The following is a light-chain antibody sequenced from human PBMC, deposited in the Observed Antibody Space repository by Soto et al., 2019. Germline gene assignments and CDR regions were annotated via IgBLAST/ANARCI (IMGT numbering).Light chain of an antibody. CDR3: QQDHTNWT. J-gene: IGKJ1*01. CDR2: KAS. CDR1: QSISPW. V-gene: IGKV1-5*03. Sequence: DLQMTQSPSTLSASVGDRVTITCRASQSISPWLAWYQQKPGKAPKLLINKASILQNGVPSRFSGSGSGTEFTLTTSRRQPDDFATYYCQQDHTNWTFGQGTKVEIK.